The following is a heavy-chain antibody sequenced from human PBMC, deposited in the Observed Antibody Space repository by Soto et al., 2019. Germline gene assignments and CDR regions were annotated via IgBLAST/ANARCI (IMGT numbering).Heavy chain of an antibody. CDR1: GFTVSSNY. J-gene: IGHJ6*02. D-gene: IGHD6-6*01. V-gene: IGHV3-53*01. CDR2: IYSGGST. CDR3: ARDGYSSSSLVDYYYGMDV. Sequence: EVQLVESGGGLIQPGGSLRLSCAASGFTVSSNYMSWVRHAPGKGLEWVSVIYSGGSTYYADSVKGRFTISRDNSKNTLSLQMNSLRAEDTAVYYCARDGYSSSSLVDYYYGMDVWGQGTTVTVSS.